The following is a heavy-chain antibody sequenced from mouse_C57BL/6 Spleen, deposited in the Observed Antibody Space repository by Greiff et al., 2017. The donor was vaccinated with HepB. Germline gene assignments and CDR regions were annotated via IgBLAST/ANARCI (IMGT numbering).Heavy chain of an antibody. D-gene: IGHD3-2*02. CDR2: IDPENGDT. CDR3: TLDSSGYRREAWFAY. J-gene: IGHJ3*01. CDR1: GFNIKDDY. Sequence: EVQLQQSGAELVRPGASVKLSCTASGFNIKDDYMHWVKQRPEQGLEWIGWIDPENGDTEYASKFQGKATITADTSSNTAYLQLSSLTSEDTAVDYCTLDSSGYRREAWFAYWGQGTLVTVSA. V-gene: IGHV14-4*01.